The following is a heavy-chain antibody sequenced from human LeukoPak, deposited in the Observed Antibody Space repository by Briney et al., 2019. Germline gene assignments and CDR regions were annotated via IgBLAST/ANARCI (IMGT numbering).Heavy chain of an antibody. J-gene: IGHJ4*02. D-gene: IGHD3-3*01. Sequence: PSETLSLTCAVYGGSFSGYYWSWIRQPPGKGLEWIGEINHSGSTNYNPSLKSRVTISVDTSKNQFSLKLSSVIAADTAVYYCARGKVVITIFGVVITPHFDYWGQGTLVTVSS. V-gene: IGHV4-34*01. CDR1: GGSFSGYY. CDR3: ARGKVVITIFGVVITPHFDY. CDR2: INHSGST.